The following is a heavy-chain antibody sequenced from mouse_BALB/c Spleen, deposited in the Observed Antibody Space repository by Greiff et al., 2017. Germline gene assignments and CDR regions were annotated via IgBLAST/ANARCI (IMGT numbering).Heavy chain of an antibody. CDR1: GFTFSSYG. CDR3: ARLGDYDYDVFAY. CDR2: ISSGGSYT. D-gene: IGHD2-4*01. V-gene: IGHV5-6*01. Sequence: EVKVVESGGDLVKPGGSLKLSCAASGFTFSSYGMSWVRQTPDKRLEWVATISSGGSYTYYPDSVKGRFTISRDNAKNTLYLQMSSLKSEDTAMYYCARLGDYDYDVFAYWGQGTLVTVSA. J-gene: IGHJ3*01.